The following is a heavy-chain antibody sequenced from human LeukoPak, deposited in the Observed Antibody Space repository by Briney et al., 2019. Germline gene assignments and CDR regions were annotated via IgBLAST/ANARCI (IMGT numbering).Heavy chain of an antibody. Sequence: PSETLSLTCTVSGGSISSYYWSWIRQPPGKGLEWIGYIYYSGSTNYNPSLKSRVTISVDTSKNQFSLKLSSVTAADTAVYYCASRGGNPPMEAFDIWGQGTMVTVSS. CDR3: ASRGGNPPMEAFDI. V-gene: IGHV4-59*01. D-gene: IGHD4-23*01. CDR2: IYYSGST. CDR1: GGSISSYY. J-gene: IGHJ3*02.